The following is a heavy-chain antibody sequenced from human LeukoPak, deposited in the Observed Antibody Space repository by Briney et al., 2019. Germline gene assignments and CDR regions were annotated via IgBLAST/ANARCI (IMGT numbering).Heavy chain of an antibody. CDR3: ARGYYDFFYYYYYMDV. CDR2: INWNGGST. J-gene: IGHJ6*03. Sequence: GGSLRLSCAASGFTFDDYGMSWVRQAPGKVLEWVSGINWNGGSTGYADSVKGRFTISRDNVKNSLYLQMNSLRAEDTALYYCARGYYDFFYYYYYMDVWGKGTTVTVSS. D-gene: IGHD3-3*01. V-gene: IGHV3-20*04. CDR1: GFTFDDYG.